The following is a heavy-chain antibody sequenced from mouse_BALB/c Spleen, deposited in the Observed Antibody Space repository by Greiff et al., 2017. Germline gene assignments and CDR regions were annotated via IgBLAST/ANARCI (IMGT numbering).Heavy chain of an antibody. CDR2: INPYNGDT. Sequence: EVQLQESGPELVKPGASVKISCKASGYSFTGYFMNWVMQSHGKSLEWIGRINPYNGDTFYNQKFKGKATLTVDKSSSTAHMELRSLASEDSAVYYCAREIYYYGSSLYYAMDYWGQGTSVTVSS. CDR3: AREIYYYGSSLYYAMDY. J-gene: IGHJ4*01. CDR1: GYSFTGYF. D-gene: IGHD1-1*01. V-gene: IGHV1-20*02.